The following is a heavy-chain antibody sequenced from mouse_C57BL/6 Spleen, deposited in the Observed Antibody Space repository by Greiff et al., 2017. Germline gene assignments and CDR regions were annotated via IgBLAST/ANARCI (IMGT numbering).Heavy chain of an antibody. J-gene: IGHJ3*01. D-gene: IGHD2-4*01. Sequence: QVQLQQPGTELVKPGASVKLSCKASGYTFTSYWMHWVKQRPGQGLEWIGNINPSNGGTNYNEKFKSKATLTVDKSSSTAYRQLSSLTSEDSAVYYCARSGYYDYDRTWFAYWGQGTLVTVSA. CDR1: GYTFTSYW. CDR2: INPSNGGT. CDR3: ARSGYYDYDRTWFAY. V-gene: IGHV1-53*01.